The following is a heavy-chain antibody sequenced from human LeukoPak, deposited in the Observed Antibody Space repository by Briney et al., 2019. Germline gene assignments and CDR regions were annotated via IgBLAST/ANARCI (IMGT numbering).Heavy chain of an antibody. Sequence: ASVKVSCKASGYTFTSYDINWVRQATGQGLEWMGWMNPNSGNTGYAQKFQGRVTMTRDTSISTAYMELSRLRSDDTAVYYCARDSLLWFGELSNWFDPWGQGTLVTVSS. D-gene: IGHD3-10*01. CDR3: ARDSLLWFGELSNWFDP. J-gene: IGHJ5*02. CDR2: MNPNSGNT. V-gene: IGHV1-8*01. CDR1: GYTFTSYD.